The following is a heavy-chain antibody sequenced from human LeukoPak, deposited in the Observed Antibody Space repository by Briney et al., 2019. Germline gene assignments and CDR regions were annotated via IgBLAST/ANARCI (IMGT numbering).Heavy chain of an antibody. Sequence: GGSLRLSCAASRFTFSRYWMHWVRQAPGKGLVWVSRMNTDGSRTDYADSVKGRFTISRDNAKNTLYLQMNSLGVEDTAVYSCASDFGGHDDFWGQGILVTVPS. CDR1: RFTFSRYW. CDR2: MNTDGSRT. J-gene: IGHJ4*02. CDR3: ASDFGGHDDF. D-gene: IGHD4-23*01. V-gene: IGHV3-74*01.